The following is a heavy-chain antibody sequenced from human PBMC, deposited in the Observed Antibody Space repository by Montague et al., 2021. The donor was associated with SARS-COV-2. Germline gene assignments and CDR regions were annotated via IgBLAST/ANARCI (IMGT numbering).Heavy chain of an antibody. D-gene: IGHD2-21*02. CDR1: GFAFSSYE. V-gene: IGHV3-48*03. J-gene: IGHJ4*02. Sequence: SLRLSCAASGFAFSSYEMNWARQAPGRGLEWIAYISSSGGSIQYADFMMGRFTISRDNARNSLYLQMNSLRAEDTAVYYCAREVAGCHGDCNDYWGRGTLVTVSS. CDR2: ISSSGGSI. CDR3: AREVAGCHGDCNDY.